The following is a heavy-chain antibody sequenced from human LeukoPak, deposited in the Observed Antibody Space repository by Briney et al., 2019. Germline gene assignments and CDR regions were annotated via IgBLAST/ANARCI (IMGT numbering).Heavy chain of an antibody. J-gene: IGHJ4*02. CDR1: GFTFSSYA. D-gene: IGHD6-19*01. CDR3: ARDQEAVAVGSSWDY. V-gene: IGHV3-23*01. CDR2: ISGSGGST. Sequence: PGGSLRLSCAASGFTFSSYAMSWVRQAPGKGLEWVSAISGSGGSTYYADSVKGRFTISRDNAKNSLYLQMNSLRAEDTAVYYCARDQEAVAVGSSWDYWGQGTLVTVSS.